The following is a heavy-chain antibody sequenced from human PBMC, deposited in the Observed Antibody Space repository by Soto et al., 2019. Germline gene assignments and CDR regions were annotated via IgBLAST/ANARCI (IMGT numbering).Heavy chain of an antibody. CDR1: GGSISSRSYY. D-gene: IGHD3-22*01. V-gene: IGHV4-39*01. Sequence: SRTLSLTCTVSGGSISSRSYYWGWIRQPPGKGLEWIGSIYYSGSTYYNPSLKSRVTISVDTSKNQFSLKLSSVTAADTAVYHCARNLDSSGYSPTGWFDPWGQGTLVTASS. J-gene: IGHJ5*02. CDR3: ARNLDSSGYSPTGWFDP. CDR2: IYYSGST.